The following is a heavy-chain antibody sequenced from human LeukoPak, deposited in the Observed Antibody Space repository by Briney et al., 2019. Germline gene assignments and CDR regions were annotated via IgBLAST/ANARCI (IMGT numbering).Heavy chain of an antibody. V-gene: IGHV4-39*01. Sequence: PSETLSLTCTVSGGSISSSSYYWGWIRQPPGKGLEWIGGIYYSGSTYYNPSLKSRVTISVATSKNQCSPKLSSVTAADTAVYYCARSTYYDILTGYSSYYFDYWGQGTLVTVSS. CDR2: IYYSGST. D-gene: IGHD3-9*01. CDR3: ARSTYYDILTGYSSYYFDY. J-gene: IGHJ4*02. CDR1: GGSISSSSYY.